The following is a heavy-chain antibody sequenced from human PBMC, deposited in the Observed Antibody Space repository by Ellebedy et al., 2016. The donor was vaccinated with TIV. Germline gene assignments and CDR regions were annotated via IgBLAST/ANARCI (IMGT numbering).Heavy chain of an antibody. Sequence: GGSLRLXCAASGFTFSTYSMNWVRQAPGKELEWVSVIYESGSAFYADSVKGRFTISRDNSKNTLYLQMNSLRVDDTALYYCARDQGNYYDARGAFDYWGQGTLVTVSS. CDR1: GFTFSTYS. J-gene: IGHJ4*02. D-gene: IGHD3-22*01. CDR3: ARDQGNYYDARGAFDY. CDR2: IYESGSA. V-gene: IGHV3-66*03.